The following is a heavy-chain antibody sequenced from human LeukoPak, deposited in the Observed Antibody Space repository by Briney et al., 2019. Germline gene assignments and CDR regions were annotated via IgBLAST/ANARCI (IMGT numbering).Heavy chain of an antibody. CDR2: IYYSGST. D-gene: IGHD4-23*01. CDR1: GGSISSGGYY. CDR3: ARAGLRWAAFDI. V-gene: IGHV4-31*03. J-gene: IGHJ3*02. Sequence: SQTLSLTCTVSGGSISSGGYYWSWIPQHPGKGLEWIGYIYYSGSTYYNPSLKSRVTISVDTSKNQFSLKLSSVTAADTAVYYCARAGLRWAAFDIWGQGTMVTVSS.